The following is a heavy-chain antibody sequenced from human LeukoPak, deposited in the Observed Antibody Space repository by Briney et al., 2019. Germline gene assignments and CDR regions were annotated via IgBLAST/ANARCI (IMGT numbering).Heavy chain of an antibody. V-gene: IGHV3-74*01. CDR3: VSFYETY. CDR2: INSDGSWT. CDR1: GNYW. J-gene: IGHJ4*02. Sequence: GGSLRLSCVASGNYWMHWVRQAPGKGLVWVSHINSDGSWTSYADSAKGRFTISKDNAQNTVYLQMNSLRAEDTAVYYCVSFYETYWGRGTLVTVSS. D-gene: IGHD2/OR15-2a*01.